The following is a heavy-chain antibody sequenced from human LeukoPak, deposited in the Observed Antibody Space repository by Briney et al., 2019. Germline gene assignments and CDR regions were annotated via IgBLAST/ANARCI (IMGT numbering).Heavy chain of an antibody. Sequence: GGSLRLSCAASGFTFSSYAMSWVRQAPGKGLEWVSAISGSGGSSYYADSVKGRFTISRDNSKNTLYLQMNSLRAEDTAVYYCAKGTRVRDGMDVWGQGTTVTVSS. J-gene: IGHJ6*02. V-gene: IGHV3-23*01. CDR1: GFTFSSYA. CDR3: AKGTRVRDGMDV. CDR2: ISGSGGSS.